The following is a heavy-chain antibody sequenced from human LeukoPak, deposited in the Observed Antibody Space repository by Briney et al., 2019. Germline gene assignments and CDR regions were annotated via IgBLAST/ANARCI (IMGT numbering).Heavy chain of an antibody. CDR1: GFTFSDYY. D-gene: IGHD6-19*01. Sequence: GGSLRLSCAASGFTFSDYYMSWIRQAPGKGLEWVSYISSSGSTIYYADSVKGRFTISRDNSKNTLYLQMNSLRAEDTAVYYCARRTVAVADDFDYWGQGTLVTVSS. V-gene: IGHV3-11*04. CDR2: ISSSGSTI. J-gene: IGHJ4*02. CDR3: ARRTVAVADDFDY.